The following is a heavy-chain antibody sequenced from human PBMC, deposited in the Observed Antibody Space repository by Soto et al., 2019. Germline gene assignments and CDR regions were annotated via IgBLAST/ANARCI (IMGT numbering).Heavy chain of an antibody. CDR3: ARGVRGHYGKDV. Sequence: EVQLVESGGGLAQPGGSLRLSCAASGFTFSDYWIHWVRQAPGTGLMWVSRINGDGSSTNYADSVKGRFTISRDNANNTLYLQMNSLRAEDTAVYYCARGVRGHYGKDVWGQGTTVTVSS. D-gene: IGHD3-10*01. J-gene: IGHJ6*02. CDR1: GFTFSDYW. CDR2: INGDGSST. V-gene: IGHV3-74*01.